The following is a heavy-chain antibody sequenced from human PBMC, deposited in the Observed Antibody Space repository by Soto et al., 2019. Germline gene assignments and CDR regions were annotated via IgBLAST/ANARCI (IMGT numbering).Heavy chain of an antibody. V-gene: IGHV4-61*01. CDR3: ARANLAAAGTVYY. J-gene: IGHJ4*02. Sequence: QVQLQESGPGLVKPSETLSLTCTVSGGSVSSDSFYWSWIRQPPGKGLEWIGYIYYSGTTKYNPSLKSPVTISVDTSKNRFSLKLSSVTAADTAVYCCARANLAAAGTVYYWGQGTLVTVSS. D-gene: IGHD6-13*01. CDR2: IYYSGTT. CDR1: GGSVSSDSFY.